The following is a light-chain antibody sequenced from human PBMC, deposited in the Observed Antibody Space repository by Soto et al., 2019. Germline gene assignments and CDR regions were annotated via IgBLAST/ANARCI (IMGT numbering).Light chain of an antibody. Sequence: QSVLTQPPSVSAAPGQKVTISCSGSSSNIGNNYVSWYQQLPGTAPKLLIYENNKRPSGIPDRFSGSKSGTSATLGITGLQTGDEADYYCGTWDSSLSAGPVVFGGGTTVTVL. CDR2: ENN. CDR1: SSNIGNNY. CDR3: GTWDSSLSAGPVV. J-gene: IGLJ2*01. V-gene: IGLV1-51*02.